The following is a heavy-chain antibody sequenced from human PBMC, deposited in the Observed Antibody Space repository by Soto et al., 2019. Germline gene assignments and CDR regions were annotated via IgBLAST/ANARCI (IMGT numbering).Heavy chain of an antibody. Sequence: SETLSLTCVVSGYSISSGYFWGWIRQPPGKGLEWIGTISHSGSTYSNPSLKSRVIISLDTSKNQFSLKLRSVTAADTAVYYCARDRRYYGSGRSNGMDVCGQGTTVTVS. CDR2: ISHSGST. CDR1: GYSISSGYF. D-gene: IGHD3-10*01. CDR3: ARDRRYYGSGRSNGMDV. V-gene: IGHV4-38-2*02. J-gene: IGHJ6*02.